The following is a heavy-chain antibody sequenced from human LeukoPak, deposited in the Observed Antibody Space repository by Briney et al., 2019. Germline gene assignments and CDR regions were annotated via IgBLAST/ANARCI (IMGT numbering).Heavy chain of an antibody. D-gene: IGHD2-2*02. CDR2: IKQDGSEK. Sequence: GGSLRLSCAASGFTFSSYWMSWVRQAPGKGLEWVANIKQDGSEKYYVDSVKGRFTISRDNAKNSLYLQMNSLRAEDTAVYYCARDGIVVVPAAISVDAFDIWGQGTMVTVSS. J-gene: IGHJ3*02. V-gene: IGHV3-7*01. CDR3: ARDGIVVVPAAISVDAFDI. CDR1: GFTFSSYW.